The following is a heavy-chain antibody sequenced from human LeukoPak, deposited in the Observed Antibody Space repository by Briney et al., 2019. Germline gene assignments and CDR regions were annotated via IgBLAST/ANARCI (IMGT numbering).Heavy chain of an antibody. J-gene: IGHJ6*03. Sequence: SETLSLTCTVSGYSISSGYYWGWIRQPPGKGLEWIGSIYHSGSTYYTPSLKSRVTISVDTSKNQFSLKLSSVTAADTAVYYCARAPGFGGDYYYYYMDVWGKGTTVTVSS. CDR1: GYSISSGYY. CDR3: ARAPGFGGDYYYYYMDV. V-gene: IGHV4-38-2*02. CDR2: IYHSGST. D-gene: IGHD3-10*01.